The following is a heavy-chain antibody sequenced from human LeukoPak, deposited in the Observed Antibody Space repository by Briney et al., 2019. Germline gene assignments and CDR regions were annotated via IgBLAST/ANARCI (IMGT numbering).Heavy chain of an antibody. CDR3: ARLDAAAGRYLQFFY. CDR1: GGSISNYY. Sequence: KTSETLSLTCTVPGGSISNYYWSWIRQSPEKGLEWIGYIHDSGSTNYNPSLKSRVTISVDTSKNQFSLKLSSVTAADTAVYYCARLDAAAGRYLQFFYWGQGTLVTVSS. J-gene: IGHJ4*02. D-gene: IGHD5-24*01. V-gene: IGHV4-59*08. CDR2: IHDSGST.